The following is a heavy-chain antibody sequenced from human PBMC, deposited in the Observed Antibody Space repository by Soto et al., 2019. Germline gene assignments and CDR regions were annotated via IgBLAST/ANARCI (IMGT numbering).Heavy chain of an antibody. V-gene: IGHV5-51*01. D-gene: IGHD6-6*01. CDR3: ARVPLGYSSSHYFDF. CDR1: GYSFTSYW. CDR2: IYPGDSDT. J-gene: IGHJ4*02. Sequence: GESLKISCKGSGYSFTSYWIGWVRQMPGKGLEWMGIIYPGDSDTRYSASFQGQVTISADKSISTAYLQWSSLKASDTAVYYCARVPLGYSSSHYFDFWGQGALVTVSS.